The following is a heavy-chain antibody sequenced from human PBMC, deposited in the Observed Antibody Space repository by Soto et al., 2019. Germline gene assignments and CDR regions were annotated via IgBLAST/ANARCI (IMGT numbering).Heavy chain of an antibody. Sequence: QVQLVQSGAEVKKPGASLKVSCKASGYTFSNFGVSWVRQAPGQGLEWIGWIKPDNGDTNYGLKFQGRATMTTDTFTNTAYMEVRGLRSDATAVYYCARGVRVSAYLDYYMDVWGEGTTVTVSS. CDR1: GYTFSNFG. J-gene: IGHJ6*03. CDR3: ARGVRVSAYLDYYMDV. CDR2: IKPDNGDT. V-gene: IGHV1-18*01. D-gene: IGHD3-10*02.